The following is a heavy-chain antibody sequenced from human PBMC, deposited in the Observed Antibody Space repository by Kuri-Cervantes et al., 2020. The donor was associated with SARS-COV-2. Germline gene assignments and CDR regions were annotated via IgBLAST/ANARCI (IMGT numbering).Heavy chain of an antibody. CDR2: ISAYNGNT. CDR1: GYTFTSYG. V-gene: IGHV1-18*01. CDR3: ARVRTYCSSTSCYTGYLQH. D-gene: IGHD2-2*02. Sequence: ASVKVSCKASGYTFTSYGISWVRQAPGQGLEWMGWISAYNGNTNYAQKLQGRVTMTTDTSTSTAYMELRSLRSDDTAVYYCARVRTYCSSTSCYTGYLQHWGQGTLVTVSS. J-gene: IGHJ1*01.